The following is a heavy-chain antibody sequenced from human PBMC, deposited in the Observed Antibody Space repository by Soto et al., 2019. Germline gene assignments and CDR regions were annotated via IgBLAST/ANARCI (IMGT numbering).Heavy chain of an antibody. V-gene: IGHV4-59*01. CDR1: GGSISSYY. D-gene: IGHD6-13*01. CDR2: IYYSGST. Sequence: SETLSLTCTVSGGSISSYYWSWIRQPPGKGLEWIGYIYYSGSTNYNPSLKSRVTISVDTSKNQFSLKLSSVTAADTAVYYCARVYTSKYSSNWYPGWFDPWGQGTLVTVSS. J-gene: IGHJ5*02. CDR3: ARVYTSKYSSNWYPGWFDP.